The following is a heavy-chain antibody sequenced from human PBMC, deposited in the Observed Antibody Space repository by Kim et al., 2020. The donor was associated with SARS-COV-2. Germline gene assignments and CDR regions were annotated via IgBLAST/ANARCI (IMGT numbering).Heavy chain of an antibody. V-gene: IGHV1-46*01. Sequence: SPSYAQKFQGRVTMTRDTSTSPVYMELSGLRSEDTAVYYCARDITYSGGPWGQGTLVTVSS. D-gene: IGHD3-10*01. J-gene: IGHJ5*02. CDR2: SP. CDR3: ARDITYSGGP.